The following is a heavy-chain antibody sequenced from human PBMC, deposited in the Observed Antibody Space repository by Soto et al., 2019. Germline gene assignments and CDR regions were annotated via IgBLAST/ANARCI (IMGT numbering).Heavy chain of an antibody. CDR2: IYYSGST. CDR3: ARDRYYDYVWGSYRSNWFDP. V-gene: IGHV4-59*01. D-gene: IGHD3-16*02. Sequence: PSETLSLTCTVSGGSISSYYWSWIRQPPGKGLEWIGYIYYSGSTNYNPSLKSRVTISVDTSKNQFSLKPSSVTAADTAVYYCARDRYYDYVWGSYRSNWFDPWGQGTLVTVSS. J-gene: IGHJ5*02. CDR1: GGSISSYY.